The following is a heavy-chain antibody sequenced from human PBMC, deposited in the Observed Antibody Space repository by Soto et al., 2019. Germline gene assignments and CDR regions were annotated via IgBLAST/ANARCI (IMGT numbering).Heavy chain of an antibody. V-gene: IGHV1-18*01. CDR1: GYTFTTYG. D-gene: IGHD1-26*01. CDR2: ISSSNENT. J-gene: IGHJ4*02. Sequence: ASVKVSCKASGYTFTTYGITWVRQAPGEGLEWMGWISSSNENTNYAQKFQDRLSMTTDSTTSTADMELRSLRPDDTAVYYCAGHKSGSYHHAVRYWGQGNLVTVS. CDR3: AGHKSGSYHHAVRY.